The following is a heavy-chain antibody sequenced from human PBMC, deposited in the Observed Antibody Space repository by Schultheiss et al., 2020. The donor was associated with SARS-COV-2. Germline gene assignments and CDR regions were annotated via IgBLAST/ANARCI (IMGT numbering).Heavy chain of an antibody. V-gene: IGHV4-61*02. CDR2: IYTSGST. CDR3: ARHGHSLGYYYMDV. D-gene: IGHD3-16*01. Sequence: SETLSLTCTVSGGSISSSSYYWSWIRQPAGKGLEWIGRIYTSGSTNYNPSLKSRVTMSVDTSKNQFSLKLSSVTAADTAVYYCARHGHSLGYYYMDVWGKGTTVTVSS. CDR1: GGSISSSSYY. J-gene: IGHJ6*03.